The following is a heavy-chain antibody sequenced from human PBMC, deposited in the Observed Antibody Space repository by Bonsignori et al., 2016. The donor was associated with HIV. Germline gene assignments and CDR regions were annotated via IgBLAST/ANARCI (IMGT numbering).Heavy chain of an antibody. Sequence: SETLSLTCAVSGYSISSGYYWGWIRQPPGKGLEWIGSIYHSGSTYYNPSLKSRVTIPVDTSKNQFSLKLSSVTAADTAVYYCARPTAGDDAFDIWGPRDNGHRLL. CDR2: IYHSGST. D-gene: IGHD7-27*01. J-gene: IGHJ3*02. V-gene: IGHV4-38-2*01. CDR1: GYSISSGYY. CDR3: ARPTAGDDAFDI.